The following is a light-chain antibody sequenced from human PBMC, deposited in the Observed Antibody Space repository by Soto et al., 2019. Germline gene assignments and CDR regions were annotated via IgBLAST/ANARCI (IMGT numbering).Light chain of an antibody. V-gene: IGLV2-14*01. CDR3: SSYTSSNTLV. CDR1: SSDIGGYNY. CDR2: EVT. J-gene: IGLJ1*01. Sequence: QSALTQPASVSGSPGQSITISCTGGSSDIGGYNYVSWFQQHPGKAPKLMIYEVTNRPSGVSNRLSGSKSGSTASLTISGLQAEDEADYYCSSYTSSNTLVFGTGTKLTVL.